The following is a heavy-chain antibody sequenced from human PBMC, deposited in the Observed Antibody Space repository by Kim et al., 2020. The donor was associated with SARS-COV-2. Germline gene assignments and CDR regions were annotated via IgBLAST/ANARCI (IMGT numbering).Heavy chain of an antibody. D-gene: IGHD5-18*01. Sequence: GGSLRLSCAASGFTFSSYAMSWVRQAPGKGLEWVSAISGSGGSTYYADSVKGRFTISRDNSKNTLYLQMNSLRAEDTAVYYCVRSLRSRSHITAPFDYWGQGTLVTVSS. CDR3: VRSLRSRSHITAPFDY. J-gene: IGHJ4*02. CDR1: GFTFSSYA. CDR2: ISGSGGST. V-gene: IGHV3-23*01.